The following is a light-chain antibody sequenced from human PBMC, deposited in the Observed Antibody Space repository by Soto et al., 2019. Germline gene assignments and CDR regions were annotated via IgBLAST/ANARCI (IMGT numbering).Light chain of an antibody. J-gene: IGKJ1*01. CDR3: QQYYSPPLA. V-gene: IGKV4-1*01. CDR2: WAS. Sequence: DIVMTQSPDSLAVSLGERATINCKSSQSVLYSSNNKNYLAWYQQKPRQPPKLLIYWASTRESGVPDRFSGRGSGTDFTLTISSLQAEDVAVSYCQQYYSPPLAFGQGTKVEIK. CDR1: QSVLYSSNNKNY.